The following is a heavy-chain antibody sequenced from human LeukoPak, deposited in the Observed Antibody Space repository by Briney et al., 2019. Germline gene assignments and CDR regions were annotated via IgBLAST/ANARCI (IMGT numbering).Heavy chain of an antibody. Sequence: ASVKVSCKASGYTFTSYDINWVRQATGQGLEWMGWMNPNSGNTGYAQKFQGRVSMTWNTSISTAYMELSSLKSEDTAVYYCAKIGAAARRTPSPRWFDPWGQGTLVTVSS. V-gene: IGHV1-8*01. CDR3: AKIGAAARRTPSPRWFDP. CDR2: MNPNSGNT. CDR1: GYTFTSYD. J-gene: IGHJ5*02. D-gene: IGHD6-6*01.